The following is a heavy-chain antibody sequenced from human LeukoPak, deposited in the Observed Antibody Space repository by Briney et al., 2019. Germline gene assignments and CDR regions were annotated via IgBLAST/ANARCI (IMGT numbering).Heavy chain of an antibody. Sequence: SETLSLTCTVSGGSISSSSYYWGWIRQPPGKGLEWIGSIYYSGSTYYNPSLKSRVTISVDTSKNQFSLKLSSVTAADTAVYYCVRDKSGSYRHNWFDPWGQGTLVTVSS. J-gene: IGHJ5*02. CDR2: IYYSGST. D-gene: IGHD1-26*01. CDR1: GGSISSSSYY. V-gene: IGHV4-39*07. CDR3: VRDKSGSYRHNWFDP.